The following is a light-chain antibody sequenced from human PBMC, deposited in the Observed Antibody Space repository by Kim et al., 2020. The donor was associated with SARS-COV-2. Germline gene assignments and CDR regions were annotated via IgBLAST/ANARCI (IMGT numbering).Light chain of an antibody. CDR3: QAWDSSTYV. CDR2: QDS. J-gene: IGLJ1*01. Sequence: ECQGQTASITCPGDKLGDKYACWSQQKPGQSPVLVIYQDSKRPSGIPERFSGSNSGNTATLTISGTQAMDEADYYCQAWDSSTYVFGTGTKVTVL. V-gene: IGLV3-1*01. CDR1: KLGDKY.